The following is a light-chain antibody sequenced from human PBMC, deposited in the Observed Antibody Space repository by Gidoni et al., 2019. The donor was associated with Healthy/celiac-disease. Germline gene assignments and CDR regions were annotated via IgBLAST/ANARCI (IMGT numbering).Light chain of an antibody. J-gene: IGKJ3*01. CDR3: QQANSFPQT. V-gene: IGKV1-12*01. Sequence: DIQLTQSPSSVSASVGDRVTITCRASQGSSSWLAWYQQKPGKDPKLLIYAASSLQSWVPSRFSGSGSGTDFTLTSSSLQPEDFATYYCQQANSFPQTFGPXTKVDIK. CDR1: QGSSSW. CDR2: AAS.